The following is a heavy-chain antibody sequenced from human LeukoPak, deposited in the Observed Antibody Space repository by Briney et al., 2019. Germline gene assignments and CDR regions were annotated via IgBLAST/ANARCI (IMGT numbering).Heavy chain of an antibody. V-gene: IGHV3-7*01. J-gene: IGHJ4*02. D-gene: IGHD4-17*01. CDR3: ARLGARQMLEY. CDR1: EFTFNSYW. Sequence: GGSLRLSCAASEFTFNSYWMSWVRQAPGKGLEWVANIKQDGGQIYYLDSVKGRFTVSRDNAKNSLYLQMNSLRAEDTAVYYCARLGARQMLEYWGQGTLVTVSS. CDR2: IKQDGGQI.